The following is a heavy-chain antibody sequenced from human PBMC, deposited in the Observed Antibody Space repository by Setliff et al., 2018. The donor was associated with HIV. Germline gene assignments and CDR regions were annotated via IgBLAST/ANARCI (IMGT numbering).Heavy chain of an antibody. CDR1: GGSISRSVDY. Sequence: SETLSLTCNVFGGSISRSVDYWGWVRQPPGKGPEWIGTIYYSGTTYYNPSLKTRVTISVDTSKTQFSLKLTSVTAADTATYFCARHARGSHDSWFAQAYSFNYWGQGVLVTVSS. CDR2: IYYSGTT. V-gene: IGHV4-39*01. J-gene: IGHJ4*02. CDR3: ARHARGSHDSWFAQAYSFNY. D-gene: IGHD3-10*01.